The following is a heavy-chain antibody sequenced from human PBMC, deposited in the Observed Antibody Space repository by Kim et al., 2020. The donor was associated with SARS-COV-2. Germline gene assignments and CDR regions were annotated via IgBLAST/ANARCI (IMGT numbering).Heavy chain of an antibody. D-gene: IGHD5-12*01. CDR3: ARGYSGYDGDVPFDY. V-gene: IGHV3-7*01. Sequence: GDALKGRFTISRDNAKNSLDLQLGSLRAEDTAVYYCARGYSGYDGDVPFDYWGQGTLVTVSS. J-gene: IGHJ4*02.